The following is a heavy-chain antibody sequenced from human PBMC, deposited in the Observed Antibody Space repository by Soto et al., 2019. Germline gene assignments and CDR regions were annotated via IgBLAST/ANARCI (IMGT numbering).Heavy chain of an antibody. CDR3: ARHITVLNPFDY. CDR2: IIPIFGTE. V-gene: IGHV1-69*12. D-gene: IGHD3-3*01. Sequence: QVHLVQSGAEVKKPGSSWKVSAKASGGTLTTYVISGVRQPPGQGLEWMGGIIPIFGTENYPQKFQGRVTISADESTSTAYMERRSLRSKDTAVYSCARHITVLNPFDYWGQGPLVTVSS. J-gene: IGHJ4*02. CDR1: GGTLTTYV.